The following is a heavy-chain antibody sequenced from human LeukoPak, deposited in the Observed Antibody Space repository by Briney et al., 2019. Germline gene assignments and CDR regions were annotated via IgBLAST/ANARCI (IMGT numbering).Heavy chain of an antibody. CDR1: GLTFSDYW. CDR3: ARMGHDILVPSGMDV. Sequence: GGSLRLSCAASGLTFSDYWMHWVRQAPGKGLEWVANIKQDGSAKYYVDSVKGRFTISRDNAKNSLYLQMNSLSADDTAVYYCARMGHDILVPSGMDVWGQGTTVTVSS. J-gene: IGHJ6*02. V-gene: IGHV3-7*03. CDR2: IKQDGSAK. D-gene: IGHD1-1*01.